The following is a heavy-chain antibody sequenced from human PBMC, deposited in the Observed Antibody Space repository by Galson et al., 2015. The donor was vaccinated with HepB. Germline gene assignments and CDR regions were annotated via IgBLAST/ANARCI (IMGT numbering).Heavy chain of an antibody. CDR3: ARESCSSTSCYLLYGSELPGDAFDI. D-gene: IGHD2-2*01. CDR1: GGTFSSYA. Sequence: SVKVSCKASGGTFSSYAISWVRQAPGQGLEWMGGIIPIFGTANYAQKFQGRVTVTADESTSTAYMELSSLRSEDTAVYYCARESCSSTSCYLLYGSELPGDAFDIWGQGTMVTVSS. V-gene: IGHV1-69*13. CDR2: IIPIFGTA. J-gene: IGHJ3*02.